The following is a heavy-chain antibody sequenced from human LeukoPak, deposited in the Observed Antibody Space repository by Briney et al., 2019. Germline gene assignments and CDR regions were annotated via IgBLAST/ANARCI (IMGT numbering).Heavy chain of an antibody. CDR1: GGTFSSYA. V-gene: IGHV1-46*01. Sequence: ASVKVSCKASGGTFSSYAISWVRQAPGQGLEWMGIINPNGGSTSYAQKFQGRVTMTRDMSTSTVYMELSSLTSEDTAVYYCAREGGFFDYWGQGTLVTVSS. CDR3: AREGGFFDY. D-gene: IGHD3-16*01. J-gene: IGHJ4*02. CDR2: INPNGGST.